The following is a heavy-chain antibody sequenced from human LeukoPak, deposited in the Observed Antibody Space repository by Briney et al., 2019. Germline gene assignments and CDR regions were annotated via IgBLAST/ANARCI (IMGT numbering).Heavy chain of an antibody. V-gene: IGHV4-38-2*01. CDR1: GYSISSGYY. D-gene: IGHD3-3*01. Sequence: SETLSLTCAVSGYSISSGYYWGWIRQPPGKGLEWIGSIYHSGSTYYNPSLKSRVTISVDTSKNQFSLKLSSVTAADTAVYYCGRHTLLRFLEWLAFDYWGQGTLVTVSS. CDR3: GRHTLLRFLEWLAFDY. CDR2: IYHSGST. J-gene: IGHJ4*02.